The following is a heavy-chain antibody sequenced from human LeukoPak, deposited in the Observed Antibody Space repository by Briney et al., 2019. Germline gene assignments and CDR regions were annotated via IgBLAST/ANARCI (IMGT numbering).Heavy chain of an antibody. V-gene: IGHV3-11*01. J-gene: IGHJ6*03. CDR3: VRDRAPGITGIYYYYMDV. CDR2: ISSSGNTM. D-gene: IGHD1-20*01. Sequence: PGGSLRLSCAASGFTLSDYYMSWIRQAPGKGLEWISYISSSGNTMYYADSVKGRFTISRDNAKNSLYLQMNSLRAEDTAVYSCVRDRAPGITGIYYYYMDVWGKGTTVTVSS. CDR1: GFTLSDYY.